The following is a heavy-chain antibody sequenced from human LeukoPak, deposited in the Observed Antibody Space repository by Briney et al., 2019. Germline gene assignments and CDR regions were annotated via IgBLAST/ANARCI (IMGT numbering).Heavy chain of an antibody. D-gene: IGHD3-22*01. J-gene: IGHJ4*02. Sequence: ASVKVSCKASGDTLTGYYMHWVRQAPGQGLEWMGWINSNGGGTNYAQPFKGGVTMTRNTSISTAYMELSRLRSDDAAVYYCARDYYDSSGYAHWGQGTLVTVSS. V-gene: IGHV1-2*02. CDR1: GDTLTGYY. CDR2: INSNGGGT. CDR3: ARDYYDSSGYAH.